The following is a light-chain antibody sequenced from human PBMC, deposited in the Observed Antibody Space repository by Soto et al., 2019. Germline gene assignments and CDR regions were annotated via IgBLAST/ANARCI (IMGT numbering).Light chain of an antibody. V-gene: IGKV3-20*01. CDR3: QQYISSPLA. CDR1: QSVSNNY. Sequence: EVVLTQSPGPLSLCTGKSGRLACRASQSVSNNYLAWYQQKPGQAPRLVIYGASSRGTGIPDRFSASGSGTNFTLTISRLEPEDFAVDYCQQYISSPLAFGQGTKVDIK. CDR2: GAS. J-gene: IGKJ1*01.